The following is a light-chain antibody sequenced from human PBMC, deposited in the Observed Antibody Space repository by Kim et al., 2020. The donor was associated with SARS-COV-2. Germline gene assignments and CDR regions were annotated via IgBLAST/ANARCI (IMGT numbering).Light chain of an antibody. CDR3: LQHSTFPIT. V-gene: IGKV1-17*01. CDR1: QDSKNH. CDR2: AAS. J-gene: IGKJ5*01. Sequence: ASVGGRVTITCRASQDSKNHLGWYQQKPGKAPKRLIYAASSLQSVVPSRCSGSGSGTEFTLTISSLQPEDFATYYCLQHSTFPITFGQGTRLEIK.